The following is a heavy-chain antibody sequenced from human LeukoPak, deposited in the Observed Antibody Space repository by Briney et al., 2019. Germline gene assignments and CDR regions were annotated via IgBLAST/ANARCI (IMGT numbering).Heavy chain of an antibody. V-gene: IGHV1-18*01. J-gene: IGHJ4*02. D-gene: IGHD3-10*01. CDR3: ARDLGYYFDY. Sequence: KLQGRVTMTTDTSTSTAYMELRSQRSDDTAVYYCARDLGYYFDYWGQGTLVTVSS.